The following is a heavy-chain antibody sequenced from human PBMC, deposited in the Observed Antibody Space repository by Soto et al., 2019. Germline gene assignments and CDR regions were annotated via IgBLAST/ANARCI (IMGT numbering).Heavy chain of an antibody. Sequence: QVQLVQSGAEVKKPGASVNVSCKASGYTFTSYAMHWVSQAPGQRLEWMGWINAGNGNTKYSQKFQGRVTITRDTSASTAYMELSSLRSEDTAVYYCARARIMITFGGVIAPPSYWGQGTLVTVSS. CDR3: ARARIMITFGGVIAPPSY. V-gene: IGHV1-3*01. J-gene: IGHJ4*02. CDR1: GYTFTSYA. CDR2: INAGNGNT. D-gene: IGHD3-16*02.